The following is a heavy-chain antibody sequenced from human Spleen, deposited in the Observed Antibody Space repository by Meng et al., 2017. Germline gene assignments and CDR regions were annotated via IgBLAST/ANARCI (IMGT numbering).Heavy chain of an antibody. Sequence: GESLKTSCAASRFTFSRYWMSWVRQAPGKGLKWVANIKEDGSEKNYVDSVKGRFTISRDNAKNSLYLQMNSLRAEDTAVYYCASYCSGGSCYDRFFDYWGQGTLVTVSS. V-gene: IGHV3-7*01. CDR1: RFTFSRYW. J-gene: IGHJ4*02. CDR3: ASYCSGGSCYDRFFDY. D-gene: IGHD2-15*01. CDR2: IKEDGSEK.